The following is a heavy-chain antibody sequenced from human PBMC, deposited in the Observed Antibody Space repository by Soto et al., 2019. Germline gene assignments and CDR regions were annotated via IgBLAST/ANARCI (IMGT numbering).Heavy chain of an antibody. J-gene: IGHJ4*02. D-gene: IGHD3-22*01. V-gene: IGHV3-23*01. Sequence: GGSLRLSCASSGITISNYPMSLVRQAPGKGLDWVSGISGSGDRTYYADSAKGRFTISKDISKNSLSLQLDSLRVEDTAVYFCVKDDGGYPSTAPHWGQGTLVTVSS. CDR1: GITISNYP. CDR2: ISGSGDRT. CDR3: VKDDGGYPSTAPH.